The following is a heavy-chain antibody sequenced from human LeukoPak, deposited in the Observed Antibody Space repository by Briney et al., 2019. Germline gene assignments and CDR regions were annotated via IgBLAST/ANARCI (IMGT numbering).Heavy chain of an antibody. J-gene: IGHJ6*03. CDR1: GFTFSSYG. V-gene: IGHV3-30*02. CDR3: AKSDSSGWYPQERYYMDV. Sequence: GGSLRLSCAASGFTFSSYGMHWVRQAPGKGLEWVAFIRYDGSNKYYADSVKGRFTISRDNSKNTLYLQMNSLRAEDTAVYYCAKSDSSGWYPQERYYMDVWGKGTTVTISS. CDR2: IRYDGSNK. D-gene: IGHD6-19*01.